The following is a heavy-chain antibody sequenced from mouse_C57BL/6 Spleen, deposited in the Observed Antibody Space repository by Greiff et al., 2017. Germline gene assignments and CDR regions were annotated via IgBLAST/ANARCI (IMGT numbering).Heavy chain of an antibody. V-gene: IGHV5-9*01. D-gene: IGHD1-1*01. CDR2: ISGGGGNT. J-gene: IGHJ1*03. Sequence: EVQGVESGGGLVKPGGSLKLSCAASGFTFSSYTMSWVRQTPEKRLEWVATISGGGGNTYYPDSVKGRFTISRDNAKNTLYLQMSSLRSEDTALYYCARHSPNYYGSSHWYFDVWGTGTTVTVSS. CDR1: GFTFSSYT. CDR3: ARHSPNYYGSSHWYFDV.